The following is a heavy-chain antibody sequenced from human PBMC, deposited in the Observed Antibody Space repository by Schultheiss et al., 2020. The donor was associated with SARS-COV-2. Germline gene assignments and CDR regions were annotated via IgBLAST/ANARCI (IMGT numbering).Heavy chain of an antibody. V-gene: IGHV3-30*19. D-gene: IGHD1-26*01. CDR3: ARDRMEVQEWELQPGAFDI. Sequence: GGSLRLSCAASGFTFSSYGMHWVRQAPGKGLEWVAVIWYDGSNKYYADSVKGRFTISRDNSKNTLYLQMNSLRAEDTAVYYCARDRMEVQEWELQPGAFDIWGQGTMVTVSS. CDR1: GFTFSSYG. CDR2: IWYDGSNK. J-gene: IGHJ3*02.